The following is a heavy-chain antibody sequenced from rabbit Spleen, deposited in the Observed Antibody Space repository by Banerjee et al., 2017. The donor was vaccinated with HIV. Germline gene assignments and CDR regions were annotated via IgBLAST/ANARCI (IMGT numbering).Heavy chain of an antibody. CDR2: IDTGSSGFT. CDR1: GVSFSFSSY. Sequence: QSLEESGGDLVKPGASLTLTCTASGVSFSFSSYMCWVRQAPGKGLEWIACIDTGSSGFTYFATWAKGRFTCSKTSSTTVTLQMTSLTAADTATYFCARDLTDVIGWNFGWWGPGTLVTVS. J-gene: IGHJ6*01. CDR3: ARDLTDVIGWNFGW. D-gene: IGHD4-1*01. V-gene: IGHV1S40*01.